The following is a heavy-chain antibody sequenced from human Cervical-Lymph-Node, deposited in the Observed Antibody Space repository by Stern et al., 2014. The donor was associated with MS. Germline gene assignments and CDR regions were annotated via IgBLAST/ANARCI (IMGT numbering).Heavy chain of an antibody. CDR1: GFAFSNYW. D-gene: IGHD6-13*01. CDR3: AATVEAALY. V-gene: IGHV3-7*01. CDR2: IKADGRAI. J-gene: IGHJ4*02. Sequence: EVQLVESGGGLVQPGGSLRLSCAASGFAFSNYWMPWVRQAPGKGLEWMANIKADGRAISYADCVKGRLTISRDTTKTSLYLQMNSLRAEDTGVYYCAATVEAALYWGQGTLVTVSS.